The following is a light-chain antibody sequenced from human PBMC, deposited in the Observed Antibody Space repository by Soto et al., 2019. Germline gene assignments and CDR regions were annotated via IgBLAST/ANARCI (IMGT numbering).Light chain of an antibody. CDR2: GNN. CDR1: SSNIGNNY. V-gene: IGLV1-51*02. Sequence: QSVLTQPPSVSAAPGQKVTISCSGSSSNIGNNYVSWYQQLPETAPKLLIYGNNERPSGIPDRVSVSKSGTSATLGITGLQTGDEADYYCGTWDSSLSAWVFGGGTKLTVL. CDR3: GTWDSSLSAWV. J-gene: IGLJ3*02.